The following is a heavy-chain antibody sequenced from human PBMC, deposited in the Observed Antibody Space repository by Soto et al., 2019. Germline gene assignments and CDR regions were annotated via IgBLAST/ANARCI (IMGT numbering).Heavy chain of an antibody. Sequence: QVQLVESGGGVVQPGRSLRLSCAASGFTFSSYGMHWVRQAPGKGLEWVAVISYDGSKKYYADSVKGRFTISRENSKNTLYLQMNSLRAEDTAVYYCAKDLRPWGWRSSTSINCFDPWGQGTLVTVSS. D-gene: IGHD3-16*01. CDR3: AKDLRPWGWRSSTSINCFDP. CDR2: ISYDGSKK. V-gene: IGHV3-30*18. J-gene: IGHJ5*02. CDR1: GFTFSSYG.